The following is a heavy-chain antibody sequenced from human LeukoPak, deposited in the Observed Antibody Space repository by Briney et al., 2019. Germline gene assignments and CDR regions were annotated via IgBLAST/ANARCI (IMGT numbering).Heavy chain of an antibody. CDR3: ARSSEGRYYYDSSGFSYYYYYMDV. D-gene: IGHD3-22*01. CDR1: GGSIRSYY. J-gene: IGHJ6*03. CDR2: IYYSGST. V-gene: IGHV4-59*01. Sequence: PSETLSLTCTVSGGSIRSYYGSWIRQPPGKGLEWIGYIYYSGSTYYNPSLSSRVTISVDTSKNQFSLKLSSVTVADTAVYYCARSSEGRYYYDSSGFSYYYYYMDVWGKGTTVTISS.